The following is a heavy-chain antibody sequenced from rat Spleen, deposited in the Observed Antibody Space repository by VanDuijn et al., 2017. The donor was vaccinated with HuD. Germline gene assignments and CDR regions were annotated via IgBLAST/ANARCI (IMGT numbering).Heavy chain of an antibody. CDR1: GFSLTSNG. J-gene: IGHJ3*01. CDR2: ISTGGNT. D-gene: IGHD1-4*01. CDR3: IRESLPGYNSHWFVY. Sequence: QVQLKETGPGLVQPTQTLSLTCTVSGFSLTSNGVSWVRQPPGKGLEWIAAISTGGNTYYNSALRSRLSISRDTSKSQVFLNVNSLQTEVTATYFCIRESLPGYNSHWFVYWGQGTLVTVSS. V-gene: IGHV2S12*01.